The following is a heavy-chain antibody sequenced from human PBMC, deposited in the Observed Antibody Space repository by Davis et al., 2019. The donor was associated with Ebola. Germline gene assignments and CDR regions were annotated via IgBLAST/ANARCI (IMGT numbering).Heavy chain of an antibody. Sequence: PGGSLRLSCAASGFTVSSNYMSWVRQAPGKGLEWVSVIYSGGSTYYADSVKGRFTISRDNSKNTLYLQMNSLRAEDTAVYYCARLRFLEWQPADYWGQGTLVTVSS. J-gene: IGHJ4*02. CDR3: ARLRFLEWQPADY. V-gene: IGHV3-66*04. CDR2: IYSGGST. CDR1: GFTVSSNY. D-gene: IGHD3-3*01.